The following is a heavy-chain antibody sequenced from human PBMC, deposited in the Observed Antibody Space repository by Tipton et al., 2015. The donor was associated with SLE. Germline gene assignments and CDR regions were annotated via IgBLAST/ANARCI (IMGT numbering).Heavy chain of an antibody. V-gene: IGHV4-4*08. CDR2: IYTSGST. CDR1: GVSISSYY. Sequence: TLSLTCTVSGVSISSYYWSWIRQPPGKGLEWIGYIYTSGSTNYNPSLKSRVTISGDTSKNQFSLKLSSVTAADTAVYYCAREVGRPGFDYWGQGTLVTVSS. CDR3: AREVGRPGFDY. D-gene: IGHD1-26*01. J-gene: IGHJ4*02.